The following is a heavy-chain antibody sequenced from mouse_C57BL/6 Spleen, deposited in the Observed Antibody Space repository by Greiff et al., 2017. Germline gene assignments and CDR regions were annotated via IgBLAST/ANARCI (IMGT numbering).Heavy chain of an antibody. CDR3: SLRGYFDV. CDR1: GYTFTSYW. Sequence: QVQLQQPGAELVMPGASVKLSCKASGYTFTSYWMHWVKQRPGQGLEWIGEIDPSDSYTNYNQKFKGKSTLTVDKSSSTADMQLSILTSEDSAVYYCSLRGYFDVGGTGTTVTVSS. J-gene: IGHJ1*03. CDR2: IDPSDSYT. V-gene: IGHV1-69*01.